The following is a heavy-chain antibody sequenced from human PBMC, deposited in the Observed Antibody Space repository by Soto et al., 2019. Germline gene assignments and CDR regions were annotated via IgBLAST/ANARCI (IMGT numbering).Heavy chain of an antibody. CDR1: SFIFTSYG. Sequence: ASVKVSCKASSFIFTSYGINWVRQAPGQGLEWMGWISGYNGNTKYGQKFQDRVTLTADTSTATAFMEVRSLRGDDSAVYYCATYGGHHFGMDVWGKGTTVTVSS. CDR3: ATYGGHHFGMDV. J-gene: IGHJ6*04. CDR2: ISGYNGNT. V-gene: IGHV1-18*01. D-gene: IGHD2-21*01.